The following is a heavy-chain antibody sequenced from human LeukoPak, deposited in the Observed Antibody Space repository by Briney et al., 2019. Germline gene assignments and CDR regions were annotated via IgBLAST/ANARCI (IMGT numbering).Heavy chain of an antibody. CDR2: IYYSGST. CDR1: GGSITISTYD. CDR3: ARGYCSGGTCYNTGAFDI. V-gene: IGHV4-39*01. J-gene: IGHJ3*02. Sequence: SETLSLTCTVSGGSITISTYDWGWIRQPPGKGLEWIGSIYYSGSTYYNPSLKSRVTISVDRSKNQFSLKLSSVTAADTAVYYRARGYCSGGTCYNTGAFDIWGQGTMVTVSS. D-gene: IGHD2-15*01.